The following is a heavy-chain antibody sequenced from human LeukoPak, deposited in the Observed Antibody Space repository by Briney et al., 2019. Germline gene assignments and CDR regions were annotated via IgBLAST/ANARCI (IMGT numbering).Heavy chain of an antibody. CDR3: ATRGYDFWSGYHDYFDY. CDR1: GVSISSGSYY. D-gene: IGHD3-3*01. CDR2: IYHSGST. V-gene: IGHV4-39*07. J-gene: IGHJ4*02. Sequence: SQTLSLTCTVSGVSISSGSYYWGWIRQPPGKGLEWIGSIYHSGSTYYNPSLKSRVTISVDTSKNQFSLKLSSVTAADTAVYYRATRGYDFWSGYHDYFDYWGQGTLVTVSS.